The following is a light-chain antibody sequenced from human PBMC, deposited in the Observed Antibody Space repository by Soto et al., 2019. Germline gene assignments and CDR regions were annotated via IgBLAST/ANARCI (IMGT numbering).Light chain of an antibody. V-gene: IGLV1-44*01. CDR2: GDN. Sequence: QSVLTQPPSASGTPGQTVTISCFGSSSNIGVNTVNWYQQLPGTAPKLLIYGDNQRPSGVPDRFSGSKSGTSASLAISGLQSDDEADYYCAAWDDNLQGGVFGGGTKVTVL. CDR3: AAWDDNLQGGV. J-gene: IGLJ3*02. CDR1: SSNIGVNT.